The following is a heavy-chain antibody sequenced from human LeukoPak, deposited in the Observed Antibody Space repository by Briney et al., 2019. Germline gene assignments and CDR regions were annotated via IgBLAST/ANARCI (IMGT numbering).Heavy chain of an antibody. CDR2: ISNGSGNR. V-gene: IGHV3-48*01. D-gene: IGHD1-26*01. Sequence: GGSLRLSCVASEFTFSSYSMIWVRQAPGKGLEWISYISNGSGNRYYADSVKGRFTISRDNAKNLLYLQMNNLRADDTAVYYCARAAKWEFYHYYMDVWGKGTTVAVSS. CDR3: ARAAKWEFYHYYMDV. CDR1: EFTFSSYS. J-gene: IGHJ6*03.